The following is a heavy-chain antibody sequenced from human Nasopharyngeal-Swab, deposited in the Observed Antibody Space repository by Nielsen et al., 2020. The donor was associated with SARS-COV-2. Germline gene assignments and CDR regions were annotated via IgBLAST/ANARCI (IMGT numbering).Heavy chain of an antibody. V-gene: IGHV3-48*01. J-gene: IGHJ6*03. CDR2: ISSSSSTI. D-gene: IGHD2-2*01. CDR3: ARGGADCSSTSCYVSYYYYYMDV. Sequence: GGSLRLSCAASGFTFSSYSMNWVRQDPGRGLEWVSYISSSSSTIYYADSVKGRFTISRDNAKNSLYLQMNSLRAEDTAVYYCARGGADCSSTSCYVSYYYYYMDVWGKGTTVTVSS. CDR1: GFTFSSYS.